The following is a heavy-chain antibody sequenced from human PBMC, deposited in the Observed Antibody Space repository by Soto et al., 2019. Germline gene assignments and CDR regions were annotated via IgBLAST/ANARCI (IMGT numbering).Heavy chain of an antibody. CDR3: ARENWDSSSSWGRFDP. CDR2: MNPNSGNT. CDR1: GYTFTSYD. V-gene: IGHV1-8*01. J-gene: IGHJ5*02. Sequence: QVQLVQSGAEVKKPGAPVKVSCKASGYTFTSYDINWVRQATGQGLEWMGWMNPNSGNTGYAQKFQGRVTMTRNTSISTAYMELSSLRSEDTAVYYCARENWDSSSSWGRFDPWGQGTLVTVSS. D-gene: IGHD6-6*01.